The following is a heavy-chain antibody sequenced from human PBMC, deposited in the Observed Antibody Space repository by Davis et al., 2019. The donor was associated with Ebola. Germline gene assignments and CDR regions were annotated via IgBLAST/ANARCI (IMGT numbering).Heavy chain of an antibody. CDR2: IIPIVGIR. CDR1: GYTFTSYG. V-gene: IGHV1-69*04. Sequence: AASVKVSCKASGYTFTSYGISGVRQAPGQGLEWMGRIIPIVGIRNYAQKFQGRVTLTADKSTSTAYMELSSLRSEDTAVYYCASINYRVNSFDIWGQGTVVTVSS. D-gene: IGHD4-11*01. J-gene: IGHJ3*02. CDR3: ASINYRVNSFDI.